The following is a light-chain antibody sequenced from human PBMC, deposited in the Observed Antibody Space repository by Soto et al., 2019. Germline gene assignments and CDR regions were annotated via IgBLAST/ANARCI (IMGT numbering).Light chain of an antibody. J-gene: IGKJ2*01. Sequence: EIVLTQSPGTPSLSPGERATLSCRASQSVSSSYLAWYQQKPGQAPRLLIYGASSRATGIPDRFSGSGSGTDFTLTISRQEPEDFAVYYCQQYGSSPYTFGQGTELEIK. CDR2: GAS. V-gene: IGKV3-20*01. CDR3: QQYGSSPYT. CDR1: QSVSSSY.